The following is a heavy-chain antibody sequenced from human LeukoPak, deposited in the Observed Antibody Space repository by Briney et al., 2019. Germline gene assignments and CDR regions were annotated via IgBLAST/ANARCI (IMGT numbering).Heavy chain of an antibody. J-gene: IGHJ4*02. Sequence: ASVKVSCKASGYTFTGYYTHWVRQAPGQGLEWMGWINPNSGGTNYAQKFQGRVTMTRDTSISTAYMELSRLRSDDTAVYYCARESSYGSGSYYTNPFDYWGQGTLVTVSS. D-gene: IGHD3-10*01. CDR2: INPNSGGT. V-gene: IGHV1-2*02. CDR1: GYTFTGYY. CDR3: ARESSYGSGSYYTNPFDY.